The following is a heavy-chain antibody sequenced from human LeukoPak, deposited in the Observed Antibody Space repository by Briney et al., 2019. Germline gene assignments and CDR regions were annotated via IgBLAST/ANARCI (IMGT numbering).Heavy chain of an antibody. V-gene: IGHV4-39*07. CDR1: GGSISSSSYY. CDR3: ARGGPFGEGYFDY. Sequence: SETLSLTCTVSGGSISSSSYYWGWIRQPPGKGLEWIGRIYTSGSTNYNPSLKSRVTMSVDTSKNQFSLKLSSVTAADTAVYYCARGGPFGEGYFDYWGQGTLVTVSS. J-gene: IGHJ4*02. CDR2: IYTSGST. D-gene: IGHD3-10*01.